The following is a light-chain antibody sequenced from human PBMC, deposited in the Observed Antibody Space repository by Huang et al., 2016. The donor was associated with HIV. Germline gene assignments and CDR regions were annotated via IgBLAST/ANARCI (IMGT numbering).Light chain of an antibody. V-gene: IGKV1-12*01. J-gene: IGKJ5*01. CDR2: STS. CDR1: QDISSW. Sequence: IQLTQSSSSVSASEGDKVRITCRASQDISSWLAWYQQKPREAPTLLIHSTSILQSGVPSRFNGSGSGTDFFLTINSLRPDDFATYYCQQANMYPRSFGQGTRLDIK. CDR3: QQANMYPRS.